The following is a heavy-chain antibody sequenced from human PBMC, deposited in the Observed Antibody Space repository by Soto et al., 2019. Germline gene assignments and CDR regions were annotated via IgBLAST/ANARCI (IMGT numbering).Heavy chain of an antibody. J-gene: IGHJ3*01. CDR2: MNPSGDRT. CDR3: ARWRGYSGDDLQEVGVDV. V-gene: IGHV1-46*01. CDR1: GYTFSSFY. Sequence: QVQLMQSGTEVKEPGASVNLSCKASGYTFSSFYIHWVRQAPGQGLEWVGIMNPSGDRTNYAPNFQGRVTRTRDRATSTVYMELSSLRSEDTAVYYCARWRGYSGDDLQEVGVDVWGQGTLVSVS. D-gene: IGHD5-12*01.